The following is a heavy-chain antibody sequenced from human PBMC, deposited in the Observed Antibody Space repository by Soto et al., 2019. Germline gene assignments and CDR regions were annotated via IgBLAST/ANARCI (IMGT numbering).Heavy chain of an antibody. CDR3: ARVLGGMATVPFDY. CDR1: GFTFSSYA. Sequence: GGSLRLSCAASGFTFSSYAMHWVRQAPGTGLEWVAVISYEGSNKYYADTVKGRFTISRDNSKNTLYLQMNSLRTEDTAVYYCARVLGGMATVPFDYWGQGALVTVSS. D-gene: IGHD4-4*01. J-gene: IGHJ4*02. CDR2: ISYEGSNK. V-gene: IGHV3-30-3*01.